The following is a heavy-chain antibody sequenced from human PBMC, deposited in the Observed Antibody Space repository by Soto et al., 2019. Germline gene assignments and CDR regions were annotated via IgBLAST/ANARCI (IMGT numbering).Heavy chain of an antibody. CDR2: FSGSGGKT. V-gene: IGHV3-23*01. D-gene: IGHD6-13*01. Sequence: EVQLLESGGGLVQPGGSLRLSCAASGFTFNNYAMSWVRQAPGKGLEWVSTFSGSGGKTYYADAVKARFTISRDNSNTTRYRQMNSLRAEDTAVYYCADRSGAAAGYFDYWGQGTLITVSS. J-gene: IGHJ4*02. CDR3: ADRSGAAAGYFDY. CDR1: GFTFNNYA.